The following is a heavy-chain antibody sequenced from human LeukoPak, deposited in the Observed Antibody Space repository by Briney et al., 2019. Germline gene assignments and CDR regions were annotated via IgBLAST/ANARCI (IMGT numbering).Heavy chain of an antibody. V-gene: IGHV3-53*01. CDR2: IYKSAIT. Sequence: GGSLRLSCAASGFTFSSNYMTWVRQAPGKGLEWVSVIYKSAITYYSETVRGRFTIFRENSKNKMYHLMKSLRAEDTAVYYCGKDLRYFDWLLPFDYWGQGTLVTVSS. J-gene: IGHJ4*02. CDR3: GKDLRYFDWLLPFDY. CDR1: GFTFSSNY. D-gene: IGHD3-9*01.